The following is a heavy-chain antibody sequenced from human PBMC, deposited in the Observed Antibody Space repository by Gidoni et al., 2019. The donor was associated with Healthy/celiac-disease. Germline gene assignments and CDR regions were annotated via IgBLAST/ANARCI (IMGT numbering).Heavy chain of an antibody. CDR3: ARDGGTSWVYYGMDV. Sequence: QVQLQESGPGLVKPSQTLSLTCTVSGGSIRSGGYYWSWLRQHPGKGLEWIGYIYYSGSTYYNPSLKSRVTISVDTSKNQFSLKLSSVTAADTAVYYCARDGGTSWVYYGMDVWGQGTTVTVSS. D-gene: IGHD2-2*01. V-gene: IGHV4-31*03. CDR2: IYYSGST. J-gene: IGHJ6*02. CDR1: GGSIRSGGYY.